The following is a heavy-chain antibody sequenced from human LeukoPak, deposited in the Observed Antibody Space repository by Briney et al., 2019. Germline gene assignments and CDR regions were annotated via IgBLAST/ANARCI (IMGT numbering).Heavy chain of an antibody. CDR2: INPNSGGT. V-gene: IGHV1-2*01. CDR3: ARAPMIVVVFPPRLDF. Sequence: ASVKVSCKTSGYTFTGYYMHWVRQAPGQGLEWMGWINPNSGGTNYAQNFQGRVTITSDTSISTAYMELSSLRTDETVMDYYARAPMIVVVFPPRLDFWGQGTLVTVSS. J-gene: IGHJ4*02. D-gene: IGHD3-22*01. CDR1: GYTFTGYY.